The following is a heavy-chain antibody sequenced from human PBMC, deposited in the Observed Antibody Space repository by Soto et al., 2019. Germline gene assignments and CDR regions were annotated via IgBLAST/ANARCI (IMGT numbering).Heavy chain of an antibody. D-gene: IGHD2-21*02. CDR1: GITLSRDW. CDR3: AKLLNGVTALDY. V-gene: IGHV3-7*01. J-gene: IGHJ4*02. Sequence: GGSLRLSCVAAGITLSRDWMTWVRQAPGEGLEWVASINPDGTVEHYLDSVKGRFTIYRDNTRNSLYLQANSLRAEDTAMYFCAKLLNGVTALDYWGQGSQVTVSS. CDR2: INPDGTVE.